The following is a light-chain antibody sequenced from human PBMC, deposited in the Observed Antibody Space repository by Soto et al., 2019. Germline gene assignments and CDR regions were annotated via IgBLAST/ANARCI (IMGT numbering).Light chain of an antibody. V-gene: IGLV2-11*01. J-gene: IGLJ2*01. CDR1: RNDVGGYNY. Sequence: QSALTQPRSVSGSPGQSVTISCTGTRNDVGGYNYVSWFQQRPGKAPKLMIYDVTKRPSGVPDRFSGSRSGNTASLTISGLQAEDEADYYYYSYADNYTWLFGGGTKLTVL. CDR2: DVT. CDR3: YSYADNYTWL.